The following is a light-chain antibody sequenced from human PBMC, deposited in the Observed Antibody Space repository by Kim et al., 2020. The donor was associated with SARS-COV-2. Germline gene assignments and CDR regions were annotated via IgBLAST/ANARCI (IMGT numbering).Light chain of an antibody. CDR3: ISFTTVTTWV. Sequence: YNYVSWYHQHPPTAPQRMIYAVTERPSGVSSRFSGSKSGNTASLTISGLQAEDEADYYCISFTTVTTWVFGGGTQLTVL. CDR2: AVT. CDR1: YNY. J-gene: IGLJ7*01. V-gene: IGLV2-14*03.